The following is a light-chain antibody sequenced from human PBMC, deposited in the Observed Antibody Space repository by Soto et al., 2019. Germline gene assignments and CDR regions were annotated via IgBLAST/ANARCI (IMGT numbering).Light chain of an antibody. Sequence: QPVLTQSPSASASLGASVKLTCTLSSGHSSYAIAWHQQQPEKGPRHLMKLNSDGSHSRGDGIPDRFSGSSSGAERYLTISSLQSEDEADYYCQTWGTGIHVFGTGTKLTVL. J-gene: IGLJ1*01. CDR2: LNSDGSH. CDR3: QTWGTGIHV. V-gene: IGLV4-69*01. CDR1: SGHSSYA.